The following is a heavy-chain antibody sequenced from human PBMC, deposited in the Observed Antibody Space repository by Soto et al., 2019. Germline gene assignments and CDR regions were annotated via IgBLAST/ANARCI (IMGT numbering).Heavy chain of an antibody. D-gene: IGHD1-26*01. Sequence: QVQLVQSGAEVKKPGASVSVSCKASGYTFTGDYLHWVRQAPGQGLEWMAWINPKSGYTKSAQKFQARVTLTRDTSISTAYMELRSLRSEDPAVYFCARYTGSNSLFDSWGQGTLVTVSS. CDR2: INPKSGYT. CDR1: GYTFTGDY. V-gene: IGHV1-2*02. J-gene: IGHJ4*02. CDR3: ARYTGSNSLFDS.